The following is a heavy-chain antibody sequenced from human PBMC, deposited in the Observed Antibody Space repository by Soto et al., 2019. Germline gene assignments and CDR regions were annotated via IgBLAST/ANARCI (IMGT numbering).Heavy chain of an antibody. CDR3: AREKCSGCSCYSVRRFDY. J-gene: IGHJ4*02. CDR2: IIPILGIA. D-gene: IGHD2-15*01. Sequence: QVQLVQSGAEVKKPGSSVKVSCKASGGTFSSYNISWVRQAPGQGLEWMGRIIPILGIANYAQKFQGRVTITADKSTSTAYMELGSLRSEDTAVYYRAREKCSGCSCYSVRRFDYWGQGTLVTVSS. CDR1: GGTFSSYN. V-gene: IGHV1-69*08.